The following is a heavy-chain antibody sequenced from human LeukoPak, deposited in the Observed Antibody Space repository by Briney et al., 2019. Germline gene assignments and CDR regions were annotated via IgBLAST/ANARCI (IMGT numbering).Heavy chain of an antibody. CDR1: GGSISSYY. J-gene: IGHJ4*02. D-gene: IGHD5-12*01. V-gene: IGHV4-59*01. Sequence: SETLSLTCTVSGGSISSYYWSWIRQPPGKGLEWIGYIYYSGSTNYNPSLKSRVTISVDTSKHQFSLKLSSVTAADTAVYCCASASGYDWGFDYWGQGTLVTVSS. CDR2: IYYSGST. CDR3: ASASGYDWGFDY.